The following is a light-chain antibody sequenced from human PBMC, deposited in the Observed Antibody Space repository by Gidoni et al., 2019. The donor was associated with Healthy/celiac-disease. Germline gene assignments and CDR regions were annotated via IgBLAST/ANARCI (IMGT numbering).Light chain of an antibody. V-gene: IGKV1-39*01. CDR2: AAS. Sequence: DIQMTQSPSSLSASVGDRVTITCRASQSISSYLNWYQQKPGKAPKLLIYAASSLQSGVPSRFSGSGSGTDFTLTISSLQPEDFATYYCQQSYITPTWTFXQXTKVEI. CDR3: QQSYITPTWT. CDR1: QSISSY. J-gene: IGKJ1*01.